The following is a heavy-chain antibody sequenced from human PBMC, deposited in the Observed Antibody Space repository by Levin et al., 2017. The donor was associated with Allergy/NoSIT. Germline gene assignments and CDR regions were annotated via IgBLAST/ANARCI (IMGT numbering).Heavy chain of an antibody. Sequence: PSETLSLTCTVYGESFSGYYWSWIRQTPGKGLEWIGEINHSGNTNYNPSLKSRITISLDTSKNQFSLKLSSVTAADTAVYYCARGLDLLWFGESFLPNWFAPWGQGTLVTVSS. CDR3: ARGLDLLWFGESFLPNWFAP. V-gene: IGHV4-34*01. J-gene: IGHJ5*02. CDR1: GESFSGYY. D-gene: IGHD3-10*01. CDR2: INHSGNT.